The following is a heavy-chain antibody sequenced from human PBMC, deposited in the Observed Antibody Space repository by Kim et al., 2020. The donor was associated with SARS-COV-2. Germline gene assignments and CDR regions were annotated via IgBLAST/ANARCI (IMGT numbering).Heavy chain of an antibody. CDR3: ARRAYSSCWWYFDY. J-gene: IGHJ4*02. D-gene: IGHD6-19*01. CDR1: GFTLSRYW. Sequence: GGSLRLSCATSGFTLSRYWMHWVRQVPGKGLVWVSRINSDGSITSYAGSVKGRFTISRDNAKNTLYLQMNSLRAEDTAVYYCARRAYSSCWWYFDYWGQGTRVTVSS. V-gene: IGHV3-74*01. CDR2: INSDGSIT.